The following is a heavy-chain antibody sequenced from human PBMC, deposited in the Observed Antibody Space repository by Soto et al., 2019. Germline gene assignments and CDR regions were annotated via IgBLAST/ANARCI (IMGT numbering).Heavy chain of an antibody. CDR1: GGSISSGGYY. D-gene: IGHD1-1*01. CDR3: ARDRTAVDAFDI. CDR2: IYYSGST. V-gene: IGHV4-31*03. J-gene: IGHJ3*02. Sequence: SETLSLTCTVSGGSISSGGYYWSWIRQHPGKGLEWTGYIYYSGSTYYNPSLKSRVTISVDTSKNQFSLKLSSVTAADTAVYYCARDRTAVDAFDIWGQGTMVTVSS.